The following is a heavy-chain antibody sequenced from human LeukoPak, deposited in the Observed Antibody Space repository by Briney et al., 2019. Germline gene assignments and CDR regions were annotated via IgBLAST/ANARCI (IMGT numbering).Heavy chain of an antibody. CDR1: GFTFSSYS. CDR3: ARSTGTTMGLY. Sequence: GGSLRLSCAASGFTFSSYSMNWVRQAPGKGLEWVSSISSSSSYIYCADSVKGRFTISRDNAKNSLYLQTNSLRAEDTAVYYCARSTGTTMGLYWGQGTLVTVSS. D-gene: IGHD1-1*01. J-gene: IGHJ4*02. CDR2: ISSSSSYI. V-gene: IGHV3-21*01.